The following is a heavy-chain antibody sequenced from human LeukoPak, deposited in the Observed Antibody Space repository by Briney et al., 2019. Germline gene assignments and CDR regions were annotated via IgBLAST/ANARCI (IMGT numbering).Heavy chain of an antibody. J-gene: IGHJ6*02. Sequence: ASVKVSCKASGYTFTSYDINWVRQATGQGLEWMGWMNPNSGNTGYAQKFQGRVTITRNTSISTAYMELSSLRSDDTAVYYCAADTFLVVPAARGSYYYYGMDVWGQGTTVTVSS. CDR2: MNPNSGNT. D-gene: IGHD2-2*01. CDR1: GYTFTSYD. V-gene: IGHV1-8*03. CDR3: AADTFLVVPAARGSYYYYGMDV.